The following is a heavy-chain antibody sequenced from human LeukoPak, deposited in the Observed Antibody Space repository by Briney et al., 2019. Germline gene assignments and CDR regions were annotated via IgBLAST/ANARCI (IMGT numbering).Heavy chain of an antibody. CDR1: GFTFSSYW. Sequence: PGGSLRLSCAASGFTFSSYWMSWVRQAPGKGLEWVANIKQDGSEKYYVDSVKGRFTISRDNAKNSLYLQMNSLRAEDTAVYYCARWYYYGSGSYLSSRYFDYWGQGTLVTVSS. CDR2: IKQDGSEK. CDR3: ARWYYYGSGSYLSSRYFDY. V-gene: IGHV3-7*01. D-gene: IGHD3-10*01. J-gene: IGHJ4*02.